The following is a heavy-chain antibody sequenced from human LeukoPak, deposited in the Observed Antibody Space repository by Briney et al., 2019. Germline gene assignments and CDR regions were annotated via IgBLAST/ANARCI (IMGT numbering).Heavy chain of an antibody. D-gene: IGHD5-18*01. Sequence: ASVKVSCKASGYTFTGHYMHWVRQAPGQGLEWMGWINPNSGGTNYAQKFQGRVTMTRDTSISTAYMELSRLRSDDTAVYYCARVSLEAITAMVYYFDYWGQGTLVTVSS. V-gene: IGHV1-2*02. CDR2: INPNSGGT. CDR3: ARVSLEAITAMVYYFDY. CDR1: GYTFTGHY. J-gene: IGHJ4*02.